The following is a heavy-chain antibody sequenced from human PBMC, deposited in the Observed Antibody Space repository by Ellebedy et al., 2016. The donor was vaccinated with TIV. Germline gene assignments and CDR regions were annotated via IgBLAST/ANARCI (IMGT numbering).Heavy chain of an antibody. Sequence: SETLSLTCTVSGGSIGSTSYYWGWIRQPPGKGLEWIGEINHSGSTNYNPSLKSRVTISVDTSKNQFSLKLSSVTAADTAVYYCARHSIPYYYGSEPDYWGQGTLVTVSS. CDR3: ARHSIPYYYGSEPDY. J-gene: IGHJ4*02. CDR2: INHSGST. V-gene: IGHV4-39*01. CDR1: GGSIGSTSYY. D-gene: IGHD3-10*01.